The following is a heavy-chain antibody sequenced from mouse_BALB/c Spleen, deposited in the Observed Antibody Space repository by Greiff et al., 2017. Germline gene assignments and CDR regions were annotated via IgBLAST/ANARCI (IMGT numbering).Heavy chain of an antibody. J-gene: IGHJ1*01. D-gene: IGHD1-1*01. V-gene: IGHV1-5*01. CDR1: GYSFTSYW. CDR2: IYPGNSDT. CDR3: TPTVVAPYWYFDV. Sequence: VQLQQSGTVLARPGASVKMSCKASGYSFTSYWMHWVKQRPGQGLEWIGAIYPGNSDTSYNQKFKGKAKLTAVTSASTAYMELSSLTNEDSAVYYCTPTVVAPYWYFDVWGAGTTVTVSS.